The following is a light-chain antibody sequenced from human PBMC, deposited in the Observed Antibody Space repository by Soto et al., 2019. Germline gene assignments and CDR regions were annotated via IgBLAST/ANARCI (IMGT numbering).Light chain of an antibody. CDR1: SSDVGGYDY. V-gene: IGLV2-8*01. CDR2: EVN. J-gene: IGLJ1*01. Sequence: QSALTQPPSASGSPGQSVTISCTGVSSDVGGYDYVLRYQQYPGKAPKLIIFEVNKRPSGVPDRFSGSKSGNTASLTVSGLQAEDEAVYYCASYAGNSRYVFGTGTRSPS. CDR3: ASYAGNSRYV.